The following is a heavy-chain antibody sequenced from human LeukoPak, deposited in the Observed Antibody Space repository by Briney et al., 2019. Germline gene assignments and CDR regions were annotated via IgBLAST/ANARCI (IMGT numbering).Heavy chain of an antibody. CDR1: GYTFTSYD. Sequence: ASVKVSCKASGYTFTSYDINWVRQATGQGLEWMGWMNPNSGNTGYAQKFQGGVTMTRNTSISTAYMELSSLRSEDTAVYYCARGYRTGNYYYYGMDVWGRGTTVTVSS. CDR3: ARGYRTGNYYYYGMDV. V-gene: IGHV1-8*01. J-gene: IGHJ6*02. CDR2: MNPNSGNT. D-gene: IGHD1-1*01.